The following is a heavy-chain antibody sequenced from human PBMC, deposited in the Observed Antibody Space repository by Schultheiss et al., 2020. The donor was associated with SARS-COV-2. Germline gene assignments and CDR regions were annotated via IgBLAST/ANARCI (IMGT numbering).Heavy chain of an antibody. Sequence: GGSLRLSCAASGFTFSNAWMSWVRQAPGKGLEWVGRIKSKTDGGTTDYAAPVKGRFTISRDDSKNTLYLQMNSLRAEDTAVYYCAREVPAAIRYFDLWGRGTLVTVSS. J-gene: IGHJ2*01. CDR2: IKSKTDGGTT. D-gene: IGHD2-2*01. V-gene: IGHV3-15*01. CDR1: GFTFSNAW. CDR3: AREVPAAIRYFDL.